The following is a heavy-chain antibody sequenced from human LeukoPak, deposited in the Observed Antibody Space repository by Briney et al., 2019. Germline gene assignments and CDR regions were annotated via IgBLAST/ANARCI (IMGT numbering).Heavy chain of an antibody. V-gene: IGHV3-21*01. CDR1: GFTFSSYS. CDR3: ARDSVRSRMRITMVRGLADYGMDV. Sequence: NPGGSLRLSCAASGFTFSSYSMSWVRQAPGKGLEWVSSISSSSSYIYYADSVKGRFTISRDNAKNSLYLQMNSLRAEDTAVYYCARDSVRSRMRITMVRGLADYGMDVWGQGTTVTVSS. CDR2: ISSSSSYI. D-gene: IGHD3-10*01. J-gene: IGHJ6*02.